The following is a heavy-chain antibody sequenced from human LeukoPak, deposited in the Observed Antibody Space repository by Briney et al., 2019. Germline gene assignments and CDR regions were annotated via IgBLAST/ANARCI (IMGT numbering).Heavy chain of an antibody. CDR2: INHSGST. D-gene: IGHD3-22*01. V-gene: IGHV4-34*01. Sequence: PSETLSLTYAVYGGSFSGYYWSWIRQPPGKGLEWIGEINHSGSTNYNPSLKSRVTISVDPSKNQFSLKLSSVTAADTAVYYCARGTPPKRWLLLSTREVTKKGAFDIWGQGTMVTVSS. J-gene: IGHJ3*02. CDR1: GGSFSGYY. CDR3: ARGTPPKRWLLLSTREVTKKGAFDI.